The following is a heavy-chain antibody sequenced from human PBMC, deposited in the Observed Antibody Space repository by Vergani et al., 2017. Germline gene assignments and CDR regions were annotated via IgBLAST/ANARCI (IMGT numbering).Heavy chain of an antibody. CDR2: ISSSSSTI. J-gene: IGHJ4*02. D-gene: IGHD3-22*01. CDR3: ARPQYYYDSSGYDY. Sequence: EVQLVESGGGLVQPGGSLRLSCAASGFTFSSYSMNWVRQAPGKGLEWVSYISSSSSTIYYADSVKGRFTISRDNAKNSLYLQMNSLRAEDTAVYYCARPQYYYDSSGYDYWGRGTLVTVSS. CDR1: GFTFSSYS. V-gene: IGHV3-48*04.